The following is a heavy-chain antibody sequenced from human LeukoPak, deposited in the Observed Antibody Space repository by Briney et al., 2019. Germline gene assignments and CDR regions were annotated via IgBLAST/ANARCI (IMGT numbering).Heavy chain of an antibody. J-gene: IGHJ4*02. Sequence: SETLSLTCTVSGASLSGYYWGWIRQPPGKGLEWIGYIFYSGNTNYNPSLDSRVTISADRSKKQFSLTLRSVTAADTAVYYCARGNGDNYYWGQGTLVIVSS. CDR1: GASLSGYY. D-gene: IGHD5-24*01. V-gene: IGHV4-59*01. CDR3: ARGNGDNYY. CDR2: IFYSGNT.